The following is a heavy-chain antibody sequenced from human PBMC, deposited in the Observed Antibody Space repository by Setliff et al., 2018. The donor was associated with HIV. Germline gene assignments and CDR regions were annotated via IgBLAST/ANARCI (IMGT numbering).Heavy chain of an antibody. V-gene: IGHV4-61*02. CDR2: IYTSGTP. Sequence: SETLSLTCTVSGGSVSSGTYYWTWIRQPAGKGLEWIGRIYTSGTPNYNPSLESRVTISLDTSNNHFSLKLSSVTAADTAVYSCARHLRWELPYYFDYWGQGTLVTVSS. D-gene: IGHD1-26*01. CDR3: ARHLRWELPYYFDY. CDR1: GGSVSSGTYY. J-gene: IGHJ4*02.